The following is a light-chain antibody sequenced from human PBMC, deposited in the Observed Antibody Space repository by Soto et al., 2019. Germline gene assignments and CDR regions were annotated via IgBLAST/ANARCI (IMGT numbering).Light chain of an antibody. Sequence: ALTQPRSVSGSPGQSVTISCTGTSSDVGGYNYVSWYQQHPGKAPKLMIYDVSKRPSGVPDRFSGSKSGNTASLTISGLQTEDEADYYCCSYAGSYTSLYVFGTGTKVTVL. CDR1: SSDVGGYNY. CDR3: CSYAGSYTSLYV. V-gene: IGLV2-11*01. CDR2: DVS. J-gene: IGLJ1*01.